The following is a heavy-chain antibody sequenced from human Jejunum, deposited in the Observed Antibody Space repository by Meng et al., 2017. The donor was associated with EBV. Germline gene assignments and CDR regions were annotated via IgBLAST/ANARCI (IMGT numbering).Heavy chain of an antibody. CDR2: IYSDSTT. Sequence: EVQVVDSGGGLIQPGGSLRLSCAASGFIVSNSYFSWVRQAPGKGLEWVSVIYSDSTTHYADSVKGRFTMSRDNSKSTLFLQMDSLRAEDTAIYYCAKRETSGWYDLWGQGTLVTVSS. V-gene: IGHV3-53*01. CDR1: GFIVSNSY. D-gene: IGHD6-19*01. CDR3: AKRETSGWYDL. J-gene: IGHJ5*01.